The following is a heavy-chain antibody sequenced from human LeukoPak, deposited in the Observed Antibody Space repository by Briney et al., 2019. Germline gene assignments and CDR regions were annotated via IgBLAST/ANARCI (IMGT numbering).Heavy chain of an antibody. CDR2: IYTSGST. CDR3: ARVPYSSSWYHFDY. V-gene: IGHV4-61*02. D-gene: IGHD6-13*01. CDR1: GGSISSGSYY. Sequence: PSETLSRTCTVSGGSISSGSYYWSWIRQPAGKTLGWIGRIYTSGSTNYSPSLKSRVAISLDTSKNQFSLKLSSVTAADTAGYYCARVPYSSSWYHFDYWGQGTLVTVSS. J-gene: IGHJ4*02.